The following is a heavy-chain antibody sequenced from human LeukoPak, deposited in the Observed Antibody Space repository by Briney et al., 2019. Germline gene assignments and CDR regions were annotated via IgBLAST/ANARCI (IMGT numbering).Heavy chain of an antibody. CDR3: ARARIAAADKLYWYFDL. CDR2: IYYSGST. J-gene: IGHJ2*01. CDR1: GXSISSYY. D-gene: IGHD6-13*01. Sequence: SETLSLTCTVSGXSISSYYWSWIRQPPGKGLEWIGYIYYSGSTNYNPSLKSRITISVDTSKNQFSLNLSSVTAADTAVYYCARARIAAADKLYWYFDLWGRGTLVTVSS. V-gene: IGHV4-59*01.